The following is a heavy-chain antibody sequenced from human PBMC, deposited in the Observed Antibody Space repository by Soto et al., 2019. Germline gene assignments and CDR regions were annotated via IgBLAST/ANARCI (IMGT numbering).Heavy chain of an antibody. Sequence: QPGGSLRLSCAASGFTFSNYAMSWVRQAPGKGLAWVSAIGTDSNTYYADSVKGRFTISRDNSRTTLYLQMNSLRAEDTALYYCVRKNPGTRPFDYWGQGTLVTAPQ. CDR2: IGTDSNT. V-gene: IGHV3-23*01. CDR3: VRKNPGTRPFDY. CDR1: GFTFSNYA. J-gene: IGHJ4*01.